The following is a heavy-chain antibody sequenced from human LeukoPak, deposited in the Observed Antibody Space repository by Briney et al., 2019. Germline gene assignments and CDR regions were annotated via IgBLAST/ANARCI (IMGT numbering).Heavy chain of an antibody. J-gene: IGHJ4*02. Sequence: SETLSLTCTVSGVSITSGGYYWMWIRQPAGKGLEWIGHVYTSGSTKYNPSLKTPVSISLDTSKHHFSLKVDSVTAADTAVYYCARASGIEDYWGQGTLVIVSS. V-gene: IGHV4-61*09. CDR3: ARASGIEDY. CDR2: VYTSGST. CDR1: GVSITSGGYY. D-gene: IGHD3-10*01.